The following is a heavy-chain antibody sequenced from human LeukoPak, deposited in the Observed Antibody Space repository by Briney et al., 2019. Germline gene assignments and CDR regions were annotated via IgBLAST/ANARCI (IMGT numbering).Heavy chain of an antibody. J-gene: IGHJ3*02. Sequence: SETLSLTCAVSGGSISSYYWSWVRQPPGKGLEWIGFIYYTGSTNYNPSLKSRVTISVDTSKNQFSLRLNSVTAADTAVYYCAREGVGYSSGSHDAFDIWGQGTMATVSS. CDR1: GGSISSYY. D-gene: IGHD6-19*01. V-gene: IGHV4-59*01. CDR2: IYYTGST. CDR3: AREGVGYSSGSHDAFDI.